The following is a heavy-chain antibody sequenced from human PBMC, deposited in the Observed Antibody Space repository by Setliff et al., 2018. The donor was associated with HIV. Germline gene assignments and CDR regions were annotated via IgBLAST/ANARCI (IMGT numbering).Heavy chain of an antibody. Sequence: SETLSLTCTVSGPSINIHYWSWIRQSPGKGFEWIGYIYSTGSTNYNPSLQSRVTISMVASRNQFSLKVTSVTAADTAVYYCAKGAGFYGDYTFDHWGQGRQVNVSS. J-gene: IGHJ4*02. CDR2: IYSTGST. D-gene: IGHD4-17*01. CDR1: GPSINIHY. CDR3: AKGAGFYGDYTFDH. V-gene: IGHV4-59*11.